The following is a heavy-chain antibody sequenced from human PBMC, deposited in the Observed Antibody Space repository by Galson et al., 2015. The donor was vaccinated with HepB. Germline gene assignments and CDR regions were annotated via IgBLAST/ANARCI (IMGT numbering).Heavy chain of an antibody. CDR3: ARDFLSHYYDSSGYFGPHAAFDI. D-gene: IGHD3-22*01. V-gene: IGHV1-46*01. J-gene: IGHJ3*02. Sequence: SVKVSCKASGYTFTTYYIHWVRQAPGQGPEWMGIINPSGGSPSYAQKFQGRVTMTRDTSTSTVYMELSSLRSEDTAVYYCARDFLSHYYDSSGYFGPHAAFDIWGQGTMVTVSS. CDR1: GYTFTTYY. CDR2: INPSGGSP.